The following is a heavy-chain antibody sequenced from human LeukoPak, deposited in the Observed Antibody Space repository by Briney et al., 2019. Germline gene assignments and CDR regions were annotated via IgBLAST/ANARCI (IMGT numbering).Heavy chain of an antibody. J-gene: IGHJ4*02. CDR1: GYTFTSYD. V-gene: IGHV1-8*01. CDR3: AREKVGATEY. CDR2: MNPNSGNT. D-gene: IGHD1-26*01. Sequence: ASVKVSCKASGYTFTSYDINWVRQATGQGLEWMGWMNPNSGNTGYAQKFQGRVTMTTDTSTSTAYMELRSLRSDDTAVYYCAREKVGATEYWGQGTLVTVSS.